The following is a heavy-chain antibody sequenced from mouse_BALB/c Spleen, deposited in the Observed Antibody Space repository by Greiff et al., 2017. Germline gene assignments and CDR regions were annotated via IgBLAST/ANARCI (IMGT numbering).Heavy chain of an antibody. V-gene: IGHV14-3*02. CDR3: ARECAFYYAMDY. Sequence: VQLQQSGAELERPGALVKLSCKASGFNIKDTYMHWVKQRPEQGLEWIGRIDPANGNTKYDPKFQGKATITADTSSNTAYLQLSSLTSEDTAVYYCARECAFYYAMDYWGQGTSVTVSS. J-gene: IGHJ4*01. CDR1: GFNIKDTY. CDR2: IDPANGNT.